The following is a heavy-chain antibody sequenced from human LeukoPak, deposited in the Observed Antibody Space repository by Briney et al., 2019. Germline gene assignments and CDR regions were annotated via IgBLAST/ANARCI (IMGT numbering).Heavy chain of an antibody. Sequence: GGSLRLSCAASGFTFSSYWMHWVRQAPGKGLVWVSRINSDGSSTSYADSVKGRFTISRDNAKNSLFLQMNSLRAEDTAVYYCVRCTFVLHKRCSAFDVWGQGTMVTVSA. V-gene: IGHV3-74*01. CDR3: VRCTFVLHKRCSAFDV. CDR1: GFTFSSYW. CDR2: INSDGSST. D-gene: IGHD2-8*01. J-gene: IGHJ3*01.